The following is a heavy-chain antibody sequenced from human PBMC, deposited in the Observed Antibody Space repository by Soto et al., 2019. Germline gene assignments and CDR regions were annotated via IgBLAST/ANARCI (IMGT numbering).Heavy chain of an antibody. CDR3: AKDRGSGWNYYYGMDV. J-gene: IGHJ6*02. Sequence: QVQLVESGGGVVQPGRSLRLSCAASGFTFSSYGMHWVRQAPGKGLEWVAVISYDGSNKYYADSVKGRFTISRDNSKNTLYLQMNGLRAEDTAVYYCAKDRGSGWNYYYGMDVWGQGTTVTVSS. V-gene: IGHV3-30*18. CDR2: ISYDGSNK. CDR1: GFTFSSYG. D-gene: IGHD6-19*01.